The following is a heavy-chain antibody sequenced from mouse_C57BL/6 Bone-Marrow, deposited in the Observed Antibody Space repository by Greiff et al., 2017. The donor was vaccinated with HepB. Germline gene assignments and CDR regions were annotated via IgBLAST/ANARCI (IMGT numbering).Heavy chain of an antibody. D-gene: IGHD1-1*01. CDR2: INPSSGYT. V-gene: IGHV1-7*01. CDR3: ARSNYGSPAWFAY. Sequence: QVQLQQSGAELAKPGASVKLSCKASGYTFTSYWMHWVKQRPGQGLEWIGYINPSSGYTKYNQKFKDKATLTADKSSSTAYMQLSSLTSEDTAVYYCARSNYGSPAWFAYWGQGTLVTVSA. CDR1: GYTFTSYW. J-gene: IGHJ3*01.